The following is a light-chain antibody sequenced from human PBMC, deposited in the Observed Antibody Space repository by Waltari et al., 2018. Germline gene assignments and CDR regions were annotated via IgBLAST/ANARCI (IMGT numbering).Light chain of an antibody. Sequence: EIQVTQSPYTLSASIGDRGTITCRASQSISSSLAWYQQNPGKAPKLLIYKASTLESGVPSRFSGSGSGTEFTLTISSLQPGDFATYYCQQYNSFSRTFGQGTKVDIK. CDR3: QQYNSFSRT. CDR2: KAS. CDR1: QSISSS. J-gene: IGKJ1*01. V-gene: IGKV1-5*03.